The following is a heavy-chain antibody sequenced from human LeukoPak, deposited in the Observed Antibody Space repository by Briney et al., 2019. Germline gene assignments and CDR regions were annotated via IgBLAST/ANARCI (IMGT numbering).Heavy chain of an antibody. CDR3: ASGGSGYSSSWYCIDY. CDR2: IIPIFGTA. Sequence: SVKVSCKASGYTFTSYGISWVRQAPGQGLEWMGGIIPIFGTANYAQKFQGRVTITADESTSTAYMELSSLRSEDTAVYYCASGGSGYSSSWYCIDYWGQGTLVTVSS. V-gene: IGHV1-69*13. J-gene: IGHJ4*02. CDR1: GYTFTSYG. D-gene: IGHD6-13*01.